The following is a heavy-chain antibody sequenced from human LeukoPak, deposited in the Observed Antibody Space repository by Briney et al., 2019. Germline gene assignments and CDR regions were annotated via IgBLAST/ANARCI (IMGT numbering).Heavy chain of an antibody. J-gene: IGHJ4*02. D-gene: IGHD6-13*01. Sequence: PGGSLRLSCVASGFTFRRYAMSWVRQAPGKGLEWVSVIYSGGSTYYADSVKGRFTISRDNSKNTLYLQMNSLRAEDTAVYYCARVGGSSWYYFDYWGQGTLVTVSS. V-gene: IGHV3-53*01. CDR2: IYSGGST. CDR1: GFTFRRYA. CDR3: ARVGGSSWYYFDY.